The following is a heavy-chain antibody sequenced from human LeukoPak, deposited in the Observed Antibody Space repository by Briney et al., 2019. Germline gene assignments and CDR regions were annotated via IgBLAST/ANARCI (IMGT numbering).Heavy chain of an antibody. CDR1: GFTFSSYS. Sequence: GGSLRLSCAGSGFTFSSYSMNWVRQAPGKGLEWVSYISSSSSTIYYADSVKGRFTISRDNAKNSLYLQMNSLRAEDTAVYYCARDGCSSTSCQPGYKDYYYMDVWGKGTTVTVS. D-gene: IGHD2-2*01. CDR3: ARDGCSSTSCQPGYKDYYYMDV. V-gene: IGHV3-48*04. J-gene: IGHJ6*03. CDR2: ISSSSSTI.